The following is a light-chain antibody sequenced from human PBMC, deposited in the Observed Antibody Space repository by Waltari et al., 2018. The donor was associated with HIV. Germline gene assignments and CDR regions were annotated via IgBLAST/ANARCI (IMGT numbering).Light chain of an antibody. J-gene: IGKJ5*01. CDR1: QSISSSY. Sequence: ENVLTQFPGTLSLSPGERATLSCRASQSISSSYMAWSQQRPGQAPRLLIVGASSRATGIPDRFLGSGSGTDFTLTISRLEPEDFAVYYCQQYSTSPFTLGQGTRLEIK. V-gene: IGKV3-20*01. CDR2: GAS. CDR3: QQYSTSPFT.